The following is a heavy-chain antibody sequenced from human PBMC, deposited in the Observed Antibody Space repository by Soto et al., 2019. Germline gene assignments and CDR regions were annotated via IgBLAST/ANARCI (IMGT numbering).Heavy chain of an antibody. V-gene: IGHV4-59*01. Sequence: SETLSLTCTVSDFSIGSYYLSWIRQPPGKGLEWLGNIDYIGNTNYNPSLKRRVTMSTDTSKNRFYPKLAYVTTADTAVYYCARMFDTYVNGNWFDPWGQGTLVTVSS. CDR1: DFSIGSYY. D-gene: IGHD3-10*02. CDR2: IDYIGNT. CDR3: ARMFDTYVNGNWFDP. J-gene: IGHJ5*02.